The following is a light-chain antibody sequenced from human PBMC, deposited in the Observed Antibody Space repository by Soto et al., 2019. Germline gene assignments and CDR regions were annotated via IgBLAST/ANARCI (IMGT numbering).Light chain of an antibody. J-gene: IGKJ5*01. CDR2: GAS. Sequence: EIVWTQSPGTLSLSPGERGTLSCRASQSVSSSYLAWFQQKPGQAPRLLIYGASSRATGIPDRFSGSGSGTDFTLNISRLEPEDFAVYYCQQYSNLPITFGHGTRLEIK. V-gene: IGKV3-20*01. CDR3: QQYSNLPIT. CDR1: QSVSSSY.